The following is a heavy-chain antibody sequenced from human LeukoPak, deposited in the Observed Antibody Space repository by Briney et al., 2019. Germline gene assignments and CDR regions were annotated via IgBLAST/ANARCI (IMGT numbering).Heavy chain of an antibody. J-gene: IGHJ3*02. Sequence: GGSLRLSCAASGFTFSSYDMHWVRQATAKGLEWVSAIGTAGDTYYPGPETARFNISRENAKIHLYLQMDNLRAGDTAVYYCARYVVDAFDIWGQGTMVTVSS. CDR2: IGTAGDT. CDR3: ARYVVDAFDI. D-gene: IGHD3-16*01. V-gene: IGHV3-13*01. CDR1: GFTFSSYD.